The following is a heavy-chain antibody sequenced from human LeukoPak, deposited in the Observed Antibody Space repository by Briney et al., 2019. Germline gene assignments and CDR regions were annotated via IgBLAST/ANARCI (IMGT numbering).Heavy chain of an antibody. CDR1: GFSFSDAW. CDR3: SRNADHDW. J-gene: IGHJ4*02. D-gene: IGHD1-14*01. Sequence: GGSLRLSCAGSGFSFSDAWFNWVRQTPEKGLEWLARIKRQTEGWAKDYAAPVKGRFTISRDDSKSTVYLQMNSLEIEDTAVYFCSRNADHDWWGQGTLVTVSS. V-gene: IGHV3-15*01. CDR2: IKRQTEGWAK.